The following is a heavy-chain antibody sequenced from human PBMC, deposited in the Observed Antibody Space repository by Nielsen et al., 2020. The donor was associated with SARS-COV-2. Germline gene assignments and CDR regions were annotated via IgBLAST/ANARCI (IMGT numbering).Heavy chain of an antibody. CDR3: AKDRAIFMIYITRGGPDS. CDR2: ISYEGSKQ. Sequence: GESLKISCAASGFSFNNFGMHWVRQAPGKGLEWVAYISYEGSKQYYADSVKGRFTISRDFSKSTLHLQMNSLRAEDTAMYYCAKDRAIFMIYITRGGPDSWGQGTLVTVSS. CDR1: GFSFNNFG. V-gene: IGHV3-30*18. D-gene: IGHD3/OR15-3a*01. J-gene: IGHJ4*02.